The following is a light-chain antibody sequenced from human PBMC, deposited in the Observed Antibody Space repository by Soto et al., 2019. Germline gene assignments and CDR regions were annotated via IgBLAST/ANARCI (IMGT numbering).Light chain of an antibody. CDR2: GAS. Sequence: DIQMTQSPSSQSASVGDRVTITCRARQGISTYLAWYQQRPGKVPKLLIYGASTLQSGVPSRFSGSGSGTDFTLTISSLQPEDVATYFCQQYNSAPRTFGQGTKVEIK. CDR1: QGISTY. CDR3: QQYNSAPRT. J-gene: IGKJ1*01. V-gene: IGKV1-27*01.